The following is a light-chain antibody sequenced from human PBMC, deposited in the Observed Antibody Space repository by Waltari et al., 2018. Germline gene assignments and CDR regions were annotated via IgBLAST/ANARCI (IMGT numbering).Light chain of an antibody. Sequence: EIVLTQSPATLSLSPGERATLSCRASRSVGNYLAWYQQKPGQAPRLLIYDASIRATGIPARFSGSGSGTDFTLTISSLEPEDFAVYFCQQRGNWPSGYTFGQGTKLEIE. CDR2: DAS. CDR3: QQRGNWPSGYT. CDR1: RSVGNY. V-gene: IGKV3-11*01. J-gene: IGKJ2*01.